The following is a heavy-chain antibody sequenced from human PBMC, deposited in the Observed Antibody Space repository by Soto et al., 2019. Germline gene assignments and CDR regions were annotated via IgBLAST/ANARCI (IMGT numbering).Heavy chain of an antibody. J-gene: IGHJ6*02. CDR2: INHSGST. Sequence: PSETLSLTCAVYGGSFSGYYWSWIRQPPGKGLEWIGEINHSGSTNYNPSLKSRVTISVDTSKNQFSLKLSSVTAADTAVYYCARGVYYGSGSYWAPDYYYGMDVWGQGTTVTV. CDR1: GGSFSGYY. V-gene: IGHV4-34*01. D-gene: IGHD3-10*01. CDR3: ARGVYYGSGSYWAPDYYYGMDV.